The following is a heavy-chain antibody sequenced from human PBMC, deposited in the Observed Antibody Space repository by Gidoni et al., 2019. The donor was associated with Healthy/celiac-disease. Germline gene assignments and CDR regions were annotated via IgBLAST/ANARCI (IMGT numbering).Heavy chain of an antibody. Sequence: QVQLQQWGAGLLKPSETLSLTCAVYGGSFSGYYWSWIRQPPGKGLEWIGEINHSVSTNYNPSLKSRVTISVDTSKNQFSLKLSSVTAADTAVYYCARRHGILRFLEWLSNWFDPWGQGTLVTVSS. CDR2: INHSVST. J-gene: IGHJ5*02. CDR1: GGSFSGYY. CDR3: ARRHGILRFLEWLSNWFDP. V-gene: IGHV4-34*01. D-gene: IGHD3-3*01.